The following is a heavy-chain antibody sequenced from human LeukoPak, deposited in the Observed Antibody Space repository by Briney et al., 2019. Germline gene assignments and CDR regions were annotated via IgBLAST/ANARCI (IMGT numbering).Heavy chain of an antibody. CDR3: ARQPDY. CDR1: GFTFSNYW. D-gene: IGHD1-14*01. V-gene: IGHV3-74*01. Sequence: GGSLRLSCAASGFTFSNYWMHWVRQAPGKGLVWVSHSNSDGSRTNYAASVKGRFTISRDNAKNTLYLQMNSLRAEDTAVYYCARQPDYWGQGTLVTVSS. CDR2: SNSDGSRT. J-gene: IGHJ4*02.